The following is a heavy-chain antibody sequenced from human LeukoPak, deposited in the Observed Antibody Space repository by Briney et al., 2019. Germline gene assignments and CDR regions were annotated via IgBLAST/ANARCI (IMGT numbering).Heavy chain of an antibody. J-gene: IGHJ4*02. CDR2: ISAYNGNT. CDR3: ASYDSSGRTSTSLDY. D-gene: IGHD3-22*01. CDR1: GYTFTSYG. Sequence: ASVKVSCKASGYTFTSYGISWVRQAPGQGLEWMGWISAYNGNTNYAQKLQGRVTMTTDTSTSTAYMELRSLRSDDTAVYYCASYDSSGRTSTSLDYWGQGTLVTVSS. V-gene: IGHV1-18*01.